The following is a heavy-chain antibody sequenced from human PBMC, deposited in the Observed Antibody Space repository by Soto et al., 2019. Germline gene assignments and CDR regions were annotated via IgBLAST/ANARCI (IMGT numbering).Heavy chain of an antibody. CDR2: IQSGSTT. V-gene: IGHV3-53*01. CDR1: GFTVSNNY. J-gene: IGHJ4*02. CDR3: ARGWQLDPFDC. D-gene: IGHD6-13*01. Sequence: EVQLVESGGGLIQPGGSLTLSCAASGFTVSNNYMSWVRQAPGKGLEWVSVIQSGSTTLYAGSVKGRFTISRDNSKNTLSLHMNSLRVEDTAIYYCARGWQLDPFDCWGQGTLVTVSS.